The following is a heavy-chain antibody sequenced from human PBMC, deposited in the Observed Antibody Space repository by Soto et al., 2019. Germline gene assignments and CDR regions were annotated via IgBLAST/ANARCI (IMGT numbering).Heavy chain of an antibody. CDR1: GFTFSTYW. V-gene: IGHV3-7*03. J-gene: IGHJ3*02. Sequence: GGSLRLSCAASGFTFSTYWMGWARQAPGKGLEWVAHINQDGSTNYHVDSVKGRFTISRDNARNSLYLQMNSLRADDTAVYYCARKEPNTDAFAIWGQGTMVTVSS. CDR2: INQDGSTN. D-gene: IGHD1-1*01. CDR3: ARKEPNTDAFAI.